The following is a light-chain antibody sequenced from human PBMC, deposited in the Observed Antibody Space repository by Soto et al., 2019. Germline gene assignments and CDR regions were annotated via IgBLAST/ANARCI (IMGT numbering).Light chain of an antibody. CDR1: QSVSSN. CDR3: QQYNNWPPRYT. CDR2: GAS. Sequence: EIVMTQSPATLSVSPGERATLSCRASQSVSSNLAWYQQKPGQAPRLLIYGASTRATGIPARSSGSGSGTEFTLTISILQSEDFAVYYCQQYNNWPPRYTFGQGTKLEIK. J-gene: IGKJ2*01. V-gene: IGKV3-15*01.